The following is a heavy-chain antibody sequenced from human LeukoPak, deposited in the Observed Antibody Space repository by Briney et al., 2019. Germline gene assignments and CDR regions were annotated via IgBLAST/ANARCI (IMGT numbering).Heavy chain of an antibody. Sequence: GGSLRLSCAASGFTFSSYGMHWVRQAPGKGLEWVAVTWYDGSNKYYADSVKGRFTISRDNSKNTLYLQMNSLRAEDTAVYYCARDGGYGSGSYPDYWGQGTLVTVSS. J-gene: IGHJ4*02. CDR2: TWYDGSNK. CDR1: GFTFSSYG. CDR3: ARDGGYGSGSYPDY. V-gene: IGHV3-33*01. D-gene: IGHD3-10*01.